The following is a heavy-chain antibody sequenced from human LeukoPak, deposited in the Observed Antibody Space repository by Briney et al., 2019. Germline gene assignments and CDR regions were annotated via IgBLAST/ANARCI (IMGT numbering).Heavy chain of an antibody. J-gene: IGHJ5*02. V-gene: IGHV4-39*01. D-gene: IGHD6-19*01. Sequence: SETLSLTCTVSGVSISSSNSYWGWIRQPPGKGLEWIGSIYYSGNTYYNASLKSQVSISIDTSKNQFSLRLTSVTAADTAVYYCARRQWLVLSWFDPWGQGTLVTVSS. CDR2: IYYSGNT. CDR3: ARRQWLVLSWFDP. CDR1: GVSISSSNSY.